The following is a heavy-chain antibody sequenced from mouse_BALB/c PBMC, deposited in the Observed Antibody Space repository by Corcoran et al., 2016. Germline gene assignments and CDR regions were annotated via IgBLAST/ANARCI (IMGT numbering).Heavy chain of an antibody. V-gene: IGHV1-7*01. J-gene: IGHJ2*01. CDR3: ARNYGNYFDY. CDR2: INPSTGYT. D-gene: IGHD2-1*01. Sequence: QVQLQQSEAELAKPGASVKMSCKASGYTFTSYWMHWVKQRPGQGLEWIGYINPSTGYTEYNQKFKDKATLTADKSSSTAYMQLSSLTSEDSAVYYCARNYGNYFDYWGQGTTLTVSS. CDR1: GYTFTSYW.